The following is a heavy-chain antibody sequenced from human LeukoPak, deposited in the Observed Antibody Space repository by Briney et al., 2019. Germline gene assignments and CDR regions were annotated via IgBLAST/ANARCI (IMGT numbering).Heavy chain of an antibody. CDR2: IGTSGDT. Sequence: GGSLRLSCTASGFPFSDYDMHWVPHATGKGLEWVAGIGTSGDTYYAGSVKGRFTISREDAKNSLYLQMNSLRAGDTAVYYCARGRSIDRGTNYYGTDVWGQGATVTVSS. CDR1: GFPFSDYD. V-gene: IGHV3-13*04. D-gene: IGHD3-10*01. J-gene: IGHJ6*02. CDR3: ARGRSIDRGTNYYGTDV.